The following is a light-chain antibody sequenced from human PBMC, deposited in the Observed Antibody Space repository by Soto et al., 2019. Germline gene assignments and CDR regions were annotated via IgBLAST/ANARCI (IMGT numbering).Light chain of an antibody. CDR2: WAS. V-gene: IGKV4-1*01. J-gene: IGKJ4*01. CDR1: QSVLYSSNNKNY. Sequence: DIVMTQSPESLAVSLGERATINCKSSQSVLYSSNNKNYLAWYQQKPGQPPKLLIYWASTRESGVPDRFSGSGSGTDFTLTISSLQAEDVAVYYCQQYYSTPLTFGGG. CDR3: QQYYSTPLT.